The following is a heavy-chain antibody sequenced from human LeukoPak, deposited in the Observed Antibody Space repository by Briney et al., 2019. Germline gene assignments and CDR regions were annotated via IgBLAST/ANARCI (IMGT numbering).Heavy chain of an antibody. CDR1: GYTFTNYD. D-gene: IGHD2-15*01. CDR2: MNPNSGDT. CDR3: ARGYCSGGTCYLVENWFDP. V-gene: IGHV1-8*01. J-gene: IGHJ5*02. Sequence: ASVKVSCKASGYTFTNYDINWVRQATGQGLEWMGWMNPNSGDTGYAQNFQGRVTMTRDTSISTAYMELTNLRSDDTAVYYCARGYCSGGTCYLVENWFDPWGQGTLVTVSS.